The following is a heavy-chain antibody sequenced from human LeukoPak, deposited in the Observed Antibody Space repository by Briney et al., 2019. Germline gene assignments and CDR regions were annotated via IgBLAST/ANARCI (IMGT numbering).Heavy chain of an antibody. CDR2: ISGSAGST. V-gene: IGHV3-23*01. D-gene: IGHD3-10*01. J-gene: IGHJ4*02. CDR3: AKGGMVRGEYDY. CDR1: GFTFSSYV. Sequence: GGSLRLSCTASGFTFSSYVMGWVRQAPGKGLEWASGISGSAGSTYYADSVKGRFTISRDNFKNTLYLQMNTLRVEDTAVYYCAKGGMVRGEYDYWGQGTLVTVSS.